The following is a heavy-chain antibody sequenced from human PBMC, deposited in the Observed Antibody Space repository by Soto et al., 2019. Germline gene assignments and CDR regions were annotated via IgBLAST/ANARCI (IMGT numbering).Heavy chain of an antibody. V-gene: IGHV1-18*04. CDR1: GYTFTKYG. J-gene: IGHJ6*02. D-gene: IGHD2-2*02. CDR3: SRARYCTSPSCYNHYYYGMDI. CDR2: IGAYNGKT. Sequence: QEQLVQSGGEVKKPGASVRVSCKASGYTFTKYGITWVRQAPGQGLEWMGWIGAYNGKTNYARKLQGRVIMTADTSASTTDMEMRSLRSDDTAVYYCSRARYCTSPSCYNHYYYGMDIWGQGTTVSVSS.